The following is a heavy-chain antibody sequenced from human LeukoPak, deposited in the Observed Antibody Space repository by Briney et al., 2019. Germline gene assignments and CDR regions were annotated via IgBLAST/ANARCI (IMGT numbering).Heavy chain of an antibody. D-gene: IGHD3-10*01. Sequence: PSETLSLTCTVSGGSISSYYWSWIRQPPGKGLEWIGYIYYSGSTNYNPSLKSRVTISVDTSKNQFSLKLSSVTAADTAVYYCAASTMVHGYYYMDVWGKGTTVTVSS. V-gene: IGHV4-59*01. CDR2: IYYSGST. J-gene: IGHJ6*03. CDR3: AASTMVHGYYYMDV. CDR1: GGSISSYY.